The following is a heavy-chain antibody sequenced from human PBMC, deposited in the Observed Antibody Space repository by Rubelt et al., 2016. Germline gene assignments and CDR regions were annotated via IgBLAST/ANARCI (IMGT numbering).Heavy chain of an antibody. CDR1: GFTVSINY. J-gene: IGHJ1*01. CDR3: ARHLYASGWGGAFQH. CDR2: IYRDGDT. V-gene: IGHV3-66*04. D-gene: IGHD6-19*01. Sequence: EVQLLESGGGLVQPGGSLRLSCAASGFTVSINYMSWVRQAPGKGLEWVSAIYRDGDTYTADSATGRFTISRDNSKNTLYLQRNSLKAEDTAAYYCARHLYASGWGGAFQHWGQGTLVIVSS.